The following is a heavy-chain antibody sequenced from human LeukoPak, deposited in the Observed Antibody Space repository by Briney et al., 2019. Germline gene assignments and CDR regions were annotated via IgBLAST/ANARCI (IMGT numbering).Heavy chain of an antibody. V-gene: IGHV4-59*01. D-gene: IGHD6-13*01. CDR1: GGSISSYY. J-gene: IGHJ3*02. Sequence: PSETLSLTCTVSGGSISSYYWSWIRHPTGKGLEWIGYIYYSGCTNYNPSLKSRVTISVDTSKNQFSLKLSSVTAADTAVYYCARVWYNAFDIWGQGTMVTVSS. CDR3: ARVWYNAFDI. CDR2: IYYSGCT.